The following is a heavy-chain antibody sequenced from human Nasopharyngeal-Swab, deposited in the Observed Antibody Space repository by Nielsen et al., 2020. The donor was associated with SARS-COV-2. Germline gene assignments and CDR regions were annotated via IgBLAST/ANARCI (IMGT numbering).Heavy chain of an antibody. CDR3: ASDSSSWYAYSDY. CDR2: IWYDGSNK. CDR1: GFTFSSYG. D-gene: IGHD6-13*01. J-gene: IGHJ4*02. V-gene: IGHV3-33*03. Sequence: GESLKISCAASGFTFSSYGMHWVRQAPGKGLEWVAVIWYDGSNKYYADSVKGRFTISRDNAKNSLYLQMNSLRAEDTALYYCASDSSSWYAYSDYWGQGTLVTVSS.